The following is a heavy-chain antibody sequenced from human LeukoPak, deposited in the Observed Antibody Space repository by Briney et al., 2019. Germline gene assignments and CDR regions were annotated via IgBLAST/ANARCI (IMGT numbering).Heavy chain of an antibody. CDR2: IWYDGSNK. J-gene: IGHJ4*02. CDR1: GFTFSSYC. D-gene: IGHD6-19*01. Sequence: GGSLRLSCAASGFTFSSYCMHWVRQAPGKGLEWVAVIWYDGSNKYYADSVKGRFTISRDNSKNTLYLQMNSLRAEDTAVYYCARDQYSSGCLDYWGQGTLVTVSS. CDR3: ARDQYSSGCLDY. V-gene: IGHV3-33*08.